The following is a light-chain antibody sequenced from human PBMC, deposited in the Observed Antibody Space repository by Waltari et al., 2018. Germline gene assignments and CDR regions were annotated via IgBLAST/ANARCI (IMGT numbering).Light chain of an antibody. J-gene: IGKJ5*01. V-gene: IGKV3-15*01. CDR3: QQYKRWPPVT. CDR1: QSVDTL. Sequence: DIVLTQSPAALSVSPGDTATLSCRAGQSVDTLLSWYQQKPCQPPRLLIYEASTRATGVSTRFSGSGSGTEFTLTISSLQSEDFGVDYCQQYKRWPPVTFGQGTRLEIK. CDR2: EAS.